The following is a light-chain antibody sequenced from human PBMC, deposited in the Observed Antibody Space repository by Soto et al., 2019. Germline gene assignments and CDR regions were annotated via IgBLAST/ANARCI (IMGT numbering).Light chain of an antibody. CDR1: SSDVGGYNY. CDR2: EVS. Sequence: QSALAQPASVSLSPGQSITISCTGTSSDVGGYNYVSLYQQHPGKAPKLIIYEVSNRPSGVSNRFSGSKSGNTASLTISGLQAEDEADYYCSSYTSSSTLYVFGTGTKVTVL. V-gene: IGLV2-14*01. CDR3: SSYTSSSTLYV. J-gene: IGLJ1*01.